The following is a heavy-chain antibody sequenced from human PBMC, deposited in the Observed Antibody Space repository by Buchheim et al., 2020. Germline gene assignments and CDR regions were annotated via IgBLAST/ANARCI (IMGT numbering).Heavy chain of an antibody. V-gene: IGHV3-23*01. D-gene: IGHD2-8*01. CDR2: LSRTGSST. CDR1: EFTFSSYA. CDR3: ARQCCFNGVCYPFSDY. Sequence: EVQLLESGGNLVQPGGSLRLSCAASEFTFSSYAMSWVRQAPGKGLEWVSSLSRTGSSTYYAVSVKGRFTFSRDNSKNTMYLQMNSLRAEDTAVYYCARQCCFNGVCYPFSDYWGQGTLGTVSS. J-gene: IGHJ4*02.